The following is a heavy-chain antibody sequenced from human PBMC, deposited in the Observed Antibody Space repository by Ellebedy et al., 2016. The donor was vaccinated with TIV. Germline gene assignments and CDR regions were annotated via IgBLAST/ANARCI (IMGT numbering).Heavy chain of an antibody. J-gene: IGHJ4*02. CDR3: ARDPDPLRYFDWFD. D-gene: IGHD3-9*01. Sequence: GGSLRLSCAASGFTFSSYWMSWVRQAPGKGLEWVANIKQDGSEKYYVDSVKGRFTISRDNAKNSLYLQMNSLRAEDTAVYYCARDPDPLRYFDWFDWGQGTLVTVSS. V-gene: IGHV3-7*03. CDR2: IKQDGSEK. CDR1: GFTFSSYW.